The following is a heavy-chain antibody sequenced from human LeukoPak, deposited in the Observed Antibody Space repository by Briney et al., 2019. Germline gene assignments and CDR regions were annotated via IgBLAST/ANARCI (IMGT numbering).Heavy chain of an antibody. CDR2: IRYDGSNT. V-gene: IGHV3-33*08. CDR3: ARDLLLAGYCTGGACPHFDY. CDR1: GFTFSNYG. Sequence: GGSLRLSCAASGFTFSNYGMHWVRQTPGKGLEWVAVIRYDGSNTYYADSVKGRFTISRDNSKNTLNLQMNSLTAEDTAVYYCARDLLLAGYCTGGACPHFDYWGQGTLVTVSS. J-gene: IGHJ4*02. D-gene: IGHD2-8*02.